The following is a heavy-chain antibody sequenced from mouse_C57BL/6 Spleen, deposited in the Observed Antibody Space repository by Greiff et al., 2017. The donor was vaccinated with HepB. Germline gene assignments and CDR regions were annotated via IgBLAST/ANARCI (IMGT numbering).Heavy chain of an antibody. CDR1: GYTFTDYY. V-gene: IGHV1-26*01. J-gene: IGHJ4*01. Sequence: EVQLQQSGPELVKPGASVKISCKASGYTFTDYYMNWVKQSHGKSLEWIGDINPNNGGTSYNQKFKGKATLTVDKSSSTAYMELRSLTSEDSAVYYCAGQLRLRPYAMDYWGQRTSVTVSS. D-gene: IGHD3-2*02. CDR3: AGQLRLRPYAMDY. CDR2: INPNNGGT.